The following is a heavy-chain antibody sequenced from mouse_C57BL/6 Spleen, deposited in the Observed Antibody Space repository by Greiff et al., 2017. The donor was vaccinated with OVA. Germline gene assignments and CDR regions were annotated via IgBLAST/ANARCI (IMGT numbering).Heavy chain of an antibody. CDR3: TKDHDGYYYAMDY. D-gene: IGHD2-4*01. Sequence: EVKVVESGEGLVKPGGSLKLSCAASGFTFSSYAMSWVRQTPEKRLEWVAYISSGGDYIYYADTVKGRFTISRDNARNTLYLQMSSLKSEDTAMYYCTKDHDGYYYAMDYWGQGTSVTVSS. CDR1: GFTFSSYA. CDR2: ISSGGDYI. J-gene: IGHJ4*01. V-gene: IGHV5-9-1*02.